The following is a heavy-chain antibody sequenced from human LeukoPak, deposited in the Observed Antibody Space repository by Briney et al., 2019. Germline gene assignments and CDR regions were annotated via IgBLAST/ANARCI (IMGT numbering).Heavy chain of an antibody. Sequence: SETLSLTCTVSGGSISSSSYYWGWIRQPPGKGLEWIGSIYYSGSTYYNPSLKSRVTISVDTSKNQFSLKLSSVTAADTAVYYCARAWWPGHAGTGFDYWGQGTLVTVSS. CDR3: ARAWWPGHAGTGFDY. V-gene: IGHV4-39*01. CDR1: GGSISSSSYY. J-gene: IGHJ4*02. D-gene: IGHD2-8*02. CDR2: IYYSGST.